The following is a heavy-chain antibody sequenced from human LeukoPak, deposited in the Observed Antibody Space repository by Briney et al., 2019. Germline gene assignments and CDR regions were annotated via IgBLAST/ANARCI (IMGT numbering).Heavy chain of an antibody. V-gene: IGHV4-34*01. CDR2: INHSGST. CDR3: ARDLGVLNGAGNWFDP. D-gene: IGHD1-26*01. J-gene: IGHJ5*02. Sequence: SETLSLTCAVHGASFSTYYWTWIRQPPGKGPEWIGEINHSGSTNYNPSLKSRVTISADTSKNQFSLKLSSVTAADTAVYYCARDLGVLNGAGNWFDPWGQGTLVTVSS. CDR1: GASFSTYY.